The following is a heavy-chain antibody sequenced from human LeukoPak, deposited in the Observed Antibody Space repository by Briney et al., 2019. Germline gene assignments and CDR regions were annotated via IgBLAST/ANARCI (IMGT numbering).Heavy chain of an antibody. CDR1: GGSISSGSYY. CDR3: ARPSMNGDYFDY. V-gene: IGHV4-61*02. Sequence: PSQTLSLTCTVSGGSISSGSYYWSWIRQPAGKGLEWIGRIYTSGSTNYNPSLKSRVTISVDTSKNQFSLKLSSVTAADTAVYYCARPSMNGDYFDYWGQGTLVTVSS. CDR2: IYTSGST. D-gene: IGHD4-17*01. J-gene: IGHJ4*02.